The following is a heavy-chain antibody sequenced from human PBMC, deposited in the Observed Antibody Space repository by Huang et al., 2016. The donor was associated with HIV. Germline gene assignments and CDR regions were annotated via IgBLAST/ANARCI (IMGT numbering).Heavy chain of an antibody. CDR2: LHPGDSDP. CDR1: ENNFNTYW. J-gene: IGHJ4*02. D-gene: IGHD1-26*01. Sequence: ELQLVQSGAEVKKPGESLKISCKGSENNFNTYWIGWVRQMPGKGLEWMGILHPGDSDPRYSPSFRGQVTFSADKSINTAYLQWTYLKASDTAMYYCARWMSSGSYYYFDFWGQGTLVTVSS. V-gene: IGHV5-51*01. CDR3: ARWMSSGSYYYFDF.